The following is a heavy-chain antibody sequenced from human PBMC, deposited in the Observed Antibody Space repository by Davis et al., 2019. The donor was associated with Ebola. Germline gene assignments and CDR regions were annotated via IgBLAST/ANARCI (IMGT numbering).Heavy chain of an antibody. CDR2: IYYSGST. Sequence: LETLSLTCTVSGGSISSSRYYWGWIRQPPGRGLEWIGSIYYSGSTYYNPSLKSRVTISVDTSKNQFSLKLSSVTAADTAVYYCARHSSGYYYHGMDVWGQGTTVTVSS. CDR1: GGSISSSRYY. V-gene: IGHV4-39*01. J-gene: IGHJ6*02. D-gene: IGHD3-3*01. CDR3: ARHSSGYYYHGMDV.